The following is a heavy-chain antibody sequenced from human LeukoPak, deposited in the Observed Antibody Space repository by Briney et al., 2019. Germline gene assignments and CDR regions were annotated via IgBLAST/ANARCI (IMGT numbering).Heavy chain of an antibody. D-gene: IGHD2-15*01. Sequence: VTQSLPCTLSGGPINIYDGSWRRQPPGEGLEWVGEINNSGSTNYNASLKGRVTISIDTAKNQLYLQLSCLTAAGTAVYYWARESGGYLGSGGSCYSWYYYYYMHVWGEGTTVTASS. V-gene: IGHV4-34*01. J-gene: IGHJ6*03. CDR1: GGPINIYD. CDR2: INNSGST. CDR3: ARESGGYLGSGGSCYSWYYYYYMHV.